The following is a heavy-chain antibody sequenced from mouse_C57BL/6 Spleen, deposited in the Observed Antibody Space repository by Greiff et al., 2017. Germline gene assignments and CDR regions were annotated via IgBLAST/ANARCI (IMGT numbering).Heavy chain of an antibody. J-gene: IGHJ4*01. V-gene: IGHV1-42*01. D-gene: IGHD1-1*01. CDR2: INPSTGGT. CDR3: ARSNYYGSSYVDYYAMDY. CDR1: GYSFTGYY. Sequence: VQLKQSGPELVKPGASVKISCKASGYSFTGYYMNWVKQSPEKSLEWIGEINPSTGGTTYNQKFKAKATLTVDKSSSTAYMQLKSLTSEDSAVYYCARSNYYGSSYVDYYAMDYWGQGTSVTVSS.